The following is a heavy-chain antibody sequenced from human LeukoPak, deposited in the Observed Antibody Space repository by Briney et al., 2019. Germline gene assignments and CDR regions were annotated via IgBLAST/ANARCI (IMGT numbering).Heavy chain of an antibody. CDR3: TTDGGATNFDY. Sequence: GGSLRLSCAASVFTFSNACMSWVRQAPGKGLEWVRRIKSKTDGGTTDYAAPVKGRFTISRDDSKNTLYLQMKSLKTEDTAVYYCTTDGGATNFDYWGQGTLVTVSS. V-gene: IGHV3-15*01. D-gene: IGHD1-26*01. CDR1: VFTFSNAC. CDR2: IKSKTDGGTT. J-gene: IGHJ4*02.